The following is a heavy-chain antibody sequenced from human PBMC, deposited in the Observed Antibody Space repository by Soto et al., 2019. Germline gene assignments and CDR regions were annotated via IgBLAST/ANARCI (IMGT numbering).Heavy chain of an antibody. CDR2: IYYSGST. J-gene: IGHJ5*02. V-gene: IGHV4-59*01. D-gene: IGHD4-4*01. CDR1: GGSISSYY. Sequence: PSENLSLTRTVSGGSISSYYWSWVPPPPGKGLEWIGYIYYSGSTNYNPSLKSRVTISVDTSKNQFSLKLSSVTAADTAVYYCARRRNSNYVWFDPWGQGTLVTVSS. CDR3: ARRRNSNYVWFDP.